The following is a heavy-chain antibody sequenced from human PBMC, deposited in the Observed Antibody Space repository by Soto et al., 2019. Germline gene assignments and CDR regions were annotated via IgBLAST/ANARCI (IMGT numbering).Heavy chain of an antibody. CDR2: TYYRSKWYN. V-gene: IGHV6-1*01. CDR3: VGGYSFGHHFDY. Sequence: PSQPLSLTCAIAGDSVSRNSAAWNWIRQSPSRGLEWLGRTYYRSKWYNEYGVSVNGRITINPDTSKNQVSLQLNSVSPEDTAVYYCVGGYSFGHHFDYWGQGTLVTVSS. CDR1: GDSVSRNSAA. J-gene: IGHJ4*02. D-gene: IGHD5-18*01.